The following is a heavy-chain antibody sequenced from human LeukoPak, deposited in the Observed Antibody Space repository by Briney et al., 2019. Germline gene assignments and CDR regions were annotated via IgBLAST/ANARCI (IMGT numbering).Heavy chain of an antibody. D-gene: IGHD6-13*01. V-gene: IGHV3-53*04. CDR1: GFTVSSNY. CDR2: IYPGGST. CDR3: ARGPWAAAGGSIDDLDI. J-gene: IGHJ3*02. Sequence: GGSLRLSCAASGFTVSSNYMSWVRQAPGKGLEWVSVIYPGGSTYYADSVKGRFTISRHNSGNTLDLQMNSLRVEDTAVYFCARGPWAAAGGSIDDLDIWGQGTMVTVSS.